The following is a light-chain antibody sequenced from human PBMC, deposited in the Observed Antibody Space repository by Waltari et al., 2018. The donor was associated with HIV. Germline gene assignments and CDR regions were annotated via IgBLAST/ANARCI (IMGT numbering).Light chain of an antibody. J-gene: IGLJ3*02. V-gene: IGLV4-69*01. Sequence: QLLLTQPPSASASLGASVKLTCTLSSGHSNYAIAWHQQQPGKGPRCLMNVDIYGSHTRGDGVPDRFSCSTSGADHYLTISSHQSEDEADYYCQAWGTGIRVFGGGTKLTVL. CDR2: VDIYGSH. CDR3: QAWGTGIRV. CDR1: SGHSNYA.